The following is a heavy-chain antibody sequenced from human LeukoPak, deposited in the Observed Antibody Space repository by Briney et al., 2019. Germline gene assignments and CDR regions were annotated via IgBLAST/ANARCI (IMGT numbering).Heavy chain of an antibody. D-gene: IGHD3-16*01. J-gene: IGHJ3*02. V-gene: IGHV3-23*01. CDR3: AKADATIGGAFDT. CDR1: RFIFRNYA. Sequence: GGSLRLSCAASRFIFRNYAMSWVRQAPGRGLEWLSIISGTADSKYYADSVKGRFTISRDNPRSTLYLEMNILRAEDTAVYSCAKADATIGGAFDTWGQGTMVIVSS. CDR2: ISGTADSK.